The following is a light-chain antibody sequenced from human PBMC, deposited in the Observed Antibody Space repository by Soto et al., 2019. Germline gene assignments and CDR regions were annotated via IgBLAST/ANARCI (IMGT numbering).Light chain of an antibody. V-gene: IGKV1-6*01. Sequence: AIHMTHSPSSLSASVGERATITCRACPGFKNDLGWYQQKPGIAPKLLIYAASSLQSGVPSRLSGSRSGTDFTLAISSQQPNAFAPYDGLQEYIYPPTFGHGTKVYI. CDR1: PGFKND. CDR2: AAS. CDR3: LQEYIYPPT. J-gene: IGKJ1*01.